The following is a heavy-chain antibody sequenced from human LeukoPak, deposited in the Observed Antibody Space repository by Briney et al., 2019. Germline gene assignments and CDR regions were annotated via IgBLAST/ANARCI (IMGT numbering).Heavy chain of an antibody. Sequence: GGSLRLSCAASGFTFSSYWMHWVRQAPGKGLVWVSRINTDGSSTYYADSVKGRFTVSRDNAKNTLDLQMNSLRAEDTAVYYCAIAHPANTPIFDSWGQGTLVTVSS. CDR1: GFTFSSYW. V-gene: IGHV3-74*01. CDR3: AIAHPANTPIFDS. CDR2: INTDGSST. D-gene: IGHD1/OR15-1a*01. J-gene: IGHJ4*02.